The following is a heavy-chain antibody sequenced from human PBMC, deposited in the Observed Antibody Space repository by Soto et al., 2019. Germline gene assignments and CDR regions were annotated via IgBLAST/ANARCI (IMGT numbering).Heavy chain of an antibody. CDR1: GVTFSSYG. J-gene: IGHJ6*02. CDR3: AKDVVVGATTGLGDYYYYYGMDV. V-gene: IGHV3-30*18. Sequence: QVQLVESGGGVVQPGRSLRLSCAASGVTFSSYGMHWVRQAPGKGLEWVAVISYDGSNKYYADSVKGRFTISRDNSKNTLYLQMNSLRAEDTAVYNCAKDVVVGATTGLGDYYYYYGMDVWGQGTTVTVSS. D-gene: IGHD1-26*01. CDR2: ISYDGSNK.